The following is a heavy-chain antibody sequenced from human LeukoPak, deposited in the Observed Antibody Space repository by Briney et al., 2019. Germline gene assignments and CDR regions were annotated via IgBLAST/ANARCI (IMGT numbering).Heavy chain of an antibody. J-gene: IGHJ4*02. CDR3: ASITMVRGVIKPRAPFDY. CDR1: GYTFTSYY. D-gene: IGHD3-10*01. Sequence: HGASVKVSCKASGYTFTSYYMHWVRQAPGQGLEWMGIINPSGGSTSYAQKFQGRVTMTRDTSTSTVYMELSSLRSEDTAVYYCASITMVRGVIKPRAPFDYWGQGTLVTVSS. V-gene: IGHV1-46*01. CDR2: INPSGGST.